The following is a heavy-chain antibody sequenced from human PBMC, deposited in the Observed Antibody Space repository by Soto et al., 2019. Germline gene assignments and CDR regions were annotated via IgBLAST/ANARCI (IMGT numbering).Heavy chain of an antibody. Sequence: QVQLVQSGAEVKKPGASVKVSCKASGYTFTGCYMHWVRQAPGQGLEWMGWINPNSGGRNYAQKFQGWVTMTRDTSISTAYMELSRLRSDDTAVYYCARGTPITYWYFDLWGRGTLVTVSS. CDR3: ARGTPITYWYFDL. CDR2: INPNSGGR. CDR1: GYTFTGCY. D-gene: IGHD5-12*01. V-gene: IGHV1-2*04. J-gene: IGHJ2*01.